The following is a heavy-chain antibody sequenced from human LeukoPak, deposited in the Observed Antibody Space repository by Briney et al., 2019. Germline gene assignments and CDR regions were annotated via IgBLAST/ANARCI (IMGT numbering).Heavy chain of an antibody. CDR1: GFTFSSYS. V-gene: IGHV3-48*01. CDR2: ISSSSSTI. CDR3: AKDILPYCSSTSCYPFDY. D-gene: IGHD2-2*01. Sequence: GGSLRLSCAASGFTFSSYSMNWVRQAPGRGLEWVSYISSSSSTIYYADSVRGRFTISRDNAKNSLYLQMNSLRAEDTALYYCAKDILPYCSSTSCYPFDYWGQGTLVTVSS. J-gene: IGHJ4*02.